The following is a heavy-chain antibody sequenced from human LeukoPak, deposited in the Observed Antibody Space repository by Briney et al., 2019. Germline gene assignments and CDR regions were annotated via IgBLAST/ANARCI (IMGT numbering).Heavy chain of an antibody. CDR1: GFTFSSYG. V-gene: IGHV3-30*18. D-gene: IGHD3-10*01. CDR2: ISNDGNNK. CDR3: AKQYFGSGTYYYFDY. J-gene: IGHJ4*02. Sequence: GGSLRLSCAASGFTFSSYGMHWVRQAPGKGLEWVAVISNDGNNKYYADSVEGRFAISRDNSKNTLYLQMSSLRAEDTAVYYCAKQYFGSGTYYYFDYWGQGTLVTVSS.